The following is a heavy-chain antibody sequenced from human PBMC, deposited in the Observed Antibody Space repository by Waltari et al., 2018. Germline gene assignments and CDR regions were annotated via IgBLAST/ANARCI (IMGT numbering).Heavy chain of an antibody. J-gene: IGHJ5*02. CDR3: ARGGGGDWEWFDP. CDR2: IYYTGST. V-gene: IGHV4-59*01. D-gene: IGHD2-21*02. Sequence: QVQLQESGPSLLKPSETLSLIRTVSGGSISGFYWSWVRQPPGKGLDWIGYIYYTGSTNFNTSLKSRVTMSVDTSKNQFSLKLSSVTAADTAFDYCARGGGGDWEWFDPWGQGTLVTVSS. CDR1: GGSISGFY.